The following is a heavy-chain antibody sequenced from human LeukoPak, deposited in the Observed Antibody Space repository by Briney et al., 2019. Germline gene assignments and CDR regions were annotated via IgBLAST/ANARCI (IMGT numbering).Heavy chain of an antibody. Sequence: PGGSLRLSCAASGFTFSSYGMHWVRQAPGKGLEWVAFIRYDGGNKYYADSVKGRFTISRDNSKNTLYLQMNSLRTDDTAIYYCAKSLGYCSGGNCYFDYWGRGTLVTVSS. V-gene: IGHV3-30*02. CDR2: IRYDGGNK. CDR1: GFTFSSYG. J-gene: IGHJ4*02. D-gene: IGHD2-15*01. CDR3: AKSLGYCSGGNCYFDY.